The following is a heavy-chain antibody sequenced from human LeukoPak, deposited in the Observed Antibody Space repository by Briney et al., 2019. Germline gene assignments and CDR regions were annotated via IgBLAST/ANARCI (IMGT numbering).Heavy chain of an antibody. D-gene: IGHD2-2*01. CDR2: INSDGSST. V-gene: IGHV3-74*01. CDR1: GFTFSSYW. CDR3: ARYQLLSAGGAFDI. Sequence: GGSLRLSCAASGFTFSSYWTHWVRQAPGKGLVWVSRINSDGSSTSYADSVKGRFTISRDNAKNTLYLQMNSLRAEDTAVYYCARYQLLSAGGAFDIWGQGTMVTVSS. J-gene: IGHJ3*02.